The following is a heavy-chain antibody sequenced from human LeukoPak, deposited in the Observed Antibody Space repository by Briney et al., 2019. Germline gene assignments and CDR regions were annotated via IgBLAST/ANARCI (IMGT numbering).Heavy chain of an antibody. Sequence: SGGSLRLSCAASGFTFSSYWMHWVRQAPGKGLVWVSRINSDGGSTSYADSVKGRFTISRDNAKNTLYLQMNSLRAEDTAVYYCASGYSSDYGGNTYWGQGTLVTVSS. CDR1: GFTFSSYW. D-gene: IGHD4-23*01. CDR3: ASGYSSDYGGNTY. V-gene: IGHV3-74*01. J-gene: IGHJ4*02. CDR2: INSDGGST.